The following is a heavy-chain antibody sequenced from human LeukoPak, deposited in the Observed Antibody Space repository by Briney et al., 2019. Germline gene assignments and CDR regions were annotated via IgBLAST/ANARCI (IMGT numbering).Heavy chain of an antibody. V-gene: IGHV5-51*01. Sequence: KTGESLKISCKSSGYTFTNYWIGWVRQMPGKGLEWMGIVYPGDSDARYSPSFQGQVTFSADKSISTAYLQWSSLKASDTAIYYCARKHDYGDFPFDYWGQGTLVTVSS. CDR1: GYTFTNYW. CDR3: ARKHDYGDFPFDY. J-gene: IGHJ4*02. D-gene: IGHD4-17*01. CDR2: VYPGDSDA.